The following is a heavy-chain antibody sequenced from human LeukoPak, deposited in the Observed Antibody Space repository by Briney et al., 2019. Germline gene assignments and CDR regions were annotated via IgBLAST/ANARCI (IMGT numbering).Heavy chain of an antibody. CDR3: AREHSITWYKFSRYYSYYMDV. CDR1: GYTFTGYY. CDR2: INPNSGGT. J-gene: IGHJ6*03. Sequence: ASVKVSCKASGYTFTGYYMHWVRQAPGQGLEWMGWINPNSGGTNYAQKFQGRVTMTRDTSISTAYMELNRLRSDDTAIYYCAREHSITWYKFSRYYSYYMDVWGKGTTVTISS. D-gene: IGHD6-13*01. V-gene: IGHV1-2*02.